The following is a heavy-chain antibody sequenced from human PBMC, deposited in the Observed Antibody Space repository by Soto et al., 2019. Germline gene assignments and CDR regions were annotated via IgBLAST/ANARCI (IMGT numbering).Heavy chain of an antibody. D-gene: IGHD3-10*01. V-gene: IGHV1-18*01. CDR2: ISAYYGNT. CDR1: GYTFTSYG. J-gene: IGHJ4*02. CDR3: ASLWFEIGY. Sequence: ASVKVSCKASGYTFTSYGISWVRQAPGQGLEWMGWISAYYGNTNYAQKLQGRVTMTTDKSTSTAYMELSSLRSEDTAVYYCASLWFEIGYWGQGTLVTVSS.